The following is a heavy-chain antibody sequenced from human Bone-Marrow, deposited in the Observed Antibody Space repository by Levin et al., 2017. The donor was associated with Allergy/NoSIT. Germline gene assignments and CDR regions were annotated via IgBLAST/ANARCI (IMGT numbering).Heavy chain of an antibody. CDR1: GFTFSNAW. D-gene: IGHD1-26*01. CDR3: TTSQLPSGSYWISEYYFDY. J-gene: IGHJ4*02. V-gene: IGHV3-15*01. CDR2: IKSKTDGGTT. Sequence: LSLTCAASGFTFSNAWMSWVRQAPGKGLEWVGRIKSKTDGGTTDYATPVKGRFTISRDDSKNTLYLQMNSLKTEDTAVYYCTTSQLPSGSYWISEYYFDYWGQGTLVTVSS.